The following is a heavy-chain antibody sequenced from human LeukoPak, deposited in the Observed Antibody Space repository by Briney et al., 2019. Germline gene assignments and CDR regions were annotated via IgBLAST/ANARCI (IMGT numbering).Heavy chain of an antibody. CDR1: GGTFSSYA. J-gene: IGHJ5*02. Sequence: SVKVSCKASGGTFSSYAISWVRQAPGQGLEWMGGIIPIFGTANYAQKFQGRVTITTDESTGTAYMELSSLRSEDTAVYYCARELVAATLSWFDPWGQGTLVTVSS. CDR2: IIPIFGTA. CDR3: ARELVAATLSWFDP. D-gene: IGHD2-15*01. V-gene: IGHV1-69*05.